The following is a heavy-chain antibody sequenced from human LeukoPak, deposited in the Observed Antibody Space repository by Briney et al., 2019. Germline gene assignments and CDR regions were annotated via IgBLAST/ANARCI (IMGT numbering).Heavy chain of an antibody. CDR2: INSDGSTT. CDR3: ARDRGYDFWSGYYEDAFDI. CDR1: GFTFSNYW. V-gene: IGHV3-74*01. J-gene: IGHJ3*02. Sequence: GGSLRLSCAASGFTFSNYWMHWVRQAPGKGLVWVSRINSDGSTTNYADSVKGRFTISRDNAKNSLYLQMNSLRAEDTAVYYCARDRGYDFWSGYYEDAFDIWGQGTMVTVSS. D-gene: IGHD3-3*01.